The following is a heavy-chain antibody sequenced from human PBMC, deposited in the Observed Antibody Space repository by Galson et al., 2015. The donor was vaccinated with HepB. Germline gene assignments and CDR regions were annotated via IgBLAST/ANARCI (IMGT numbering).Heavy chain of an antibody. Sequence: RLSCAASGXTFRSYAMSWVRQTPRKGLEWVSGISAGGGSTYYADSVKGRFTIFREDSKNTLYLQMNGLRVEDTAIYYCAKAPVGYYYDSRGFYTYFFDXWGQGTLVTVSS. D-gene: IGHD3-22*01. V-gene: IGHV3-23*01. CDR1: GXTFRSYA. J-gene: IGHJ4*02. CDR2: ISAGGGST. CDR3: AKAPVGYYYDSRGFYTYFFDX.